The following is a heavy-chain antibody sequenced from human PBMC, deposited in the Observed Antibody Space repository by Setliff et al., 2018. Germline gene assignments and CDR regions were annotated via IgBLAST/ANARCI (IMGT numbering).Heavy chain of an antibody. CDR2: TIPLFGTT. V-gene: IGHV1-69*05. J-gene: IGHJ6*03. Sequence: SVKVSCKASGGTFSSYGISWVRQAPGQGLEWMGGTIPLFGTTDYAQKFHGRVTIITDESTSTAYMELSSLRSEDTAVYYCARERGDIVTTTSYYYYLDVWGKGTTVTVSS. CDR1: GGTFSSYG. D-gene: IGHD5-12*01. CDR3: ARERGDIVTTTSYYYYLDV.